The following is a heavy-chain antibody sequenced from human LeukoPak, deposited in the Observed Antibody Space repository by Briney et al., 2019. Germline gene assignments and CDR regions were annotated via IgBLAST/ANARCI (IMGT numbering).Heavy chain of an antibody. Sequence: PGGSLRLSCAASGFTFSSYGMHWVRQAPGKGLEWVAFIRYDGSNKYYADSVEGRFTISRDNSKNTLYLQMNSLRAEDAAVYYCAKDEVLRFLEWLSPGAFDIWGQGTMVTVSS. V-gene: IGHV3-30*02. CDR1: GFTFSSYG. J-gene: IGHJ3*02. D-gene: IGHD3-3*01. CDR3: AKDEVLRFLEWLSPGAFDI. CDR2: IRYDGSNK.